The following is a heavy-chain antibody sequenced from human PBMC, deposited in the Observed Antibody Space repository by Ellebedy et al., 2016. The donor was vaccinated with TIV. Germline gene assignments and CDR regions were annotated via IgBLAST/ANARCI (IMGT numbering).Heavy chain of an antibody. CDR3: ARDSSRQSDY. CDR2: ITGSAGSR. V-gene: IGHV3-23*01. CDR1: GFTFSTYA. Sequence: GESLKISXAASGFTFSTYAMSWVRQAPGKGLEWVSSITGSAGSRYYADSVKGRFTISRDNSRNTLSLQMSSLRGEDTAVYYCARDSSRQSDYWGQGTLVTVSS. J-gene: IGHJ4*02.